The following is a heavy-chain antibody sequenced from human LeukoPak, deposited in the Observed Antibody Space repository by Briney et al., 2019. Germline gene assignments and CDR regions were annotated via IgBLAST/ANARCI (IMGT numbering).Heavy chain of an antibody. CDR2: IWYDGSNK. CDR3: ANDRGAPTFSIDY. V-gene: IGHV3-33*06. CDR1: GFTFSSYG. J-gene: IGHJ4*02. D-gene: IGHD3-16*01. Sequence: PGRSLRLSCAASGFTFSSYGMHWVRQAPGKGLEWVAVIWYDGSNKYYADSVKGRFTISRDDSKNTLYLQMNSLRAEDTAVYYCANDRGAPTFSIDYWGQGTLVTVSS.